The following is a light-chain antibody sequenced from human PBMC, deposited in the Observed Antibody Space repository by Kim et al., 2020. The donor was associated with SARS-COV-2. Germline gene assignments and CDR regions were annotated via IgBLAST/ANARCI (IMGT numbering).Light chain of an antibody. CDR3: QQDGSTPIT. Sequence: ENVLTQSPGTLSLSPVERATLSCRASQSVSSSYLAWYQQKPGQAPRLLISGASSRPTGVPDRFSGSGSGTDFTLTISRLEPEDFAVYFCQQDGSTPITFGQGTRLDIK. CDR1: QSVSSSY. J-gene: IGKJ5*01. V-gene: IGKV3-20*01. CDR2: GAS.